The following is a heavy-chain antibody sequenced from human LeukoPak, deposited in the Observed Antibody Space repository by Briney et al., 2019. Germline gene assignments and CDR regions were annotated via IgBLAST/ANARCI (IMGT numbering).Heavy chain of an antibody. CDR1: GFSVRTNF. Sequence: PGGSLRLSCAVSGFSVRTNFMSWVRQAPGKGLEWVSVIYTGGGTDHADSVKGRFTISGDNSKNTLSLQMNSLRADDTAIYYCTRSGYRHPYHFESWGQGTLVIVSS. CDR3: TRSGYRHPYHFES. V-gene: IGHV3-53*01. J-gene: IGHJ4*02. CDR2: IYTGGGT. D-gene: IGHD3-22*01.